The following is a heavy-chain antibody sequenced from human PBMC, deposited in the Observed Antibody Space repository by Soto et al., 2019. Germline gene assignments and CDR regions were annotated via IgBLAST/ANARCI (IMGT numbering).Heavy chain of an antibody. Sequence: GGSLRLSCAASGFTFSSYAMHWVRQAPGKGLEWVAVISYDGSNKYYADSVKGRFTISRDNSKNTLYLQMNSLRAEDTAVYYCARDEIVVVPAATYTWFDPWGQGTLVTVSS. CDR3: ARDEIVVVPAATYTWFDP. J-gene: IGHJ5*02. CDR2: ISYDGSNK. D-gene: IGHD2-2*01. V-gene: IGHV3-30-3*01. CDR1: GFTFSSYA.